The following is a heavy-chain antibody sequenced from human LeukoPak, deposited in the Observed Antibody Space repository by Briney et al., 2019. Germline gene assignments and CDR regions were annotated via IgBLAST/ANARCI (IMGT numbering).Heavy chain of an antibody. CDR2: ISGSGGST. V-gene: IGHV3-23*01. Sequence: PGGSLRLSCAASGFTFSSYAMSWVRQAAGKGLEWGSSISGSGGSTYYADSVKGRFTISRDNSKNTLYLQMSSLRAEDTAVYYCAKDLTFGGEYYFDYWGQGTLVTVSS. CDR1: GFTFSSYA. CDR3: AKDLTFGGEYYFDY. J-gene: IGHJ4*02. D-gene: IGHD3-16*01.